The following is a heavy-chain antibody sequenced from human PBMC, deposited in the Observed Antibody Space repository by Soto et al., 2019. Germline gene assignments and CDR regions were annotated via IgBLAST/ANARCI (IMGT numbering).Heavy chain of an antibody. Sequence: EVQLLESGGGLVQPGGSLRLSCAASGFTFSSYAMSWVRQAPGKGLEWVSAISGSRGSTYYADSVKGRFTISRDNSKNTLYLQMNSLRAEDTAVYYCAKDQHGLRAYCVGDCYPEYFQHWGQGTLVTVSS. CDR2: ISGSRGST. CDR3: AKDQHGLRAYCVGDCYPEYFQH. J-gene: IGHJ1*01. V-gene: IGHV3-23*01. CDR1: GFTFSSYA. D-gene: IGHD2-21*02.